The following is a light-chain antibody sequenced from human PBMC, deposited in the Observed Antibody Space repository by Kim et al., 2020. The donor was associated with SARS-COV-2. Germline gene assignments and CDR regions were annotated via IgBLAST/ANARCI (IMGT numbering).Light chain of an antibody. J-gene: IGLJ2*01. CDR2: RDS. CDR1: NIGSKN. CDR3: QVWDSST. V-gene: IGLV3-9*01. Sequence: SYELTQPLSVSVALGQTARITCGGNNIGSKNVHWYQQKPGQAPVLVIYRDSNRPSGIPERFSGSNSGNTATLTISRAQAGDEADYYCQVWDSSTLGGGTQLTVL.